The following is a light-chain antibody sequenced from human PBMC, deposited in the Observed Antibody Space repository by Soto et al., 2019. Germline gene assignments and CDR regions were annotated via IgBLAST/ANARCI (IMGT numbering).Light chain of an antibody. J-gene: IGLJ1*01. Sequence: QSVLTQPPSASGSFGQSVTISCTGTSSDVGGYNYVSWYQQHPGKAPKLMIYEVSERPSGVPDRFSGSKSGNTASLTVSGLQADDVFVYSSTSYSDTISHYVSGTGTNLNVL. CDR2: EVS. CDR3: TSYSDTISHYV. CDR1: SSDVGGYNY. V-gene: IGLV2-8*01.